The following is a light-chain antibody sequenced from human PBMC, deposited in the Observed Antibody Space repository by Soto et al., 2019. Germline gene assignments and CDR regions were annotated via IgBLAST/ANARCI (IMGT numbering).Light chain of an antibody. CDR3: CSYAGSSTYV. CDR2: EGS. CDR1: SSDVGSYNL. V-gene: IGLV2-23*01. Sequence: QSDLTQPASVSGSPGQSITISCTGTSSDVGSYNLVSWYQQHPGKAPKLMIYEGSKRPSGVSNRFSGSKSGNTASLTISGLQAEDEADYSCCSYAGSSTYVFGTGTKVTVL. J-gene: IGLJ1*01.